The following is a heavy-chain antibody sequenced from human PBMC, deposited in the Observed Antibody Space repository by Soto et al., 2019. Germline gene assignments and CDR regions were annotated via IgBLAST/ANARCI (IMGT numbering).Heavy chain of an antibody. CDR2: VNPGDDVT. CDR3: TRDPRITDF. V-gene: IGHV3-11*01. Sequence: GGSLRLSCAASGFSLRDYYMTWIRQAPGKGLELVSYVNPGDDVTNYIESVKGRFTISRDNAKNSLYLHMNSLRAEDTAVYYCTRDPRITDFWGQGTLVTVSS. CDR1: GFSLRDYY. J-gene: IGHJ4*02. D-gene: IGHD3-16*01.